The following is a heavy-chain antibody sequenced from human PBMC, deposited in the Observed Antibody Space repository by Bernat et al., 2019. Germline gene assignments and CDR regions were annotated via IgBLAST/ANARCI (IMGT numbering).Heavy chain of an antibody. CDR3: ARGRVSVRPPKYSSSWYGLVY. V-gene: IGHV1-8*01. D-gene: IGHD6-13*01. CDR2: MNPNSGNT. CDR1: GYTFTSYD. J-gene: IGHJ4*02. Sequence: QVQLVQSGAEVKKPGASVKVSCKASGYTFTSYDINWVRQATGQGLEWMGWMNPNSGNTGYAQKFQGRFTMTRTTSISTAYMELSSLRSEDTAVYYCARGRVSVRPPKYSSSWYGLVYWGQGTLVTVSS.